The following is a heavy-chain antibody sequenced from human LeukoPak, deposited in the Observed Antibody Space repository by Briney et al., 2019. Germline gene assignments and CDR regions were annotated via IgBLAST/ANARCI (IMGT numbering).Heavy chain of an antibody. CDR3: VRGGSLWGVFDY. CDR2: ISSGSSTI. CDR1: GFTFSTYS. Sequence: GGSLRLSCAASGFTFSTYSMNWVRQAPGRGLEWVSYISSGSSTIYYADSVQGRFTISRDNAKNSLYLQMSSLRDEDTAVYYCVRGGSLWGVFDYWGQGTLVTVSS. V-gene: IGHV3-48*02. J-gene: IGHJ4*02. D-gene: IGHD3-10*01.